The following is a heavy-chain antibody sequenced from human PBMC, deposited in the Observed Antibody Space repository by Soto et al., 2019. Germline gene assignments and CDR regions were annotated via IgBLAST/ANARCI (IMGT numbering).Heavy chain of an antibody. Sequence: GGSLRLSCAASGFTFSSYAMHWVRQAPGKGLEWVAVISYDGSNKYYADSVKGRFTISRDNSKNTLYLQMNSLRAEDTAVYYCARISGSYSAGLEYMGYGMDVWGQGTTVTVSS. CDR3: ARISGSYSAGLEYMGYGMDV. CDR1: GFTFSSYA. CDR2: ISYDGSNK. D-gene: IGHD1-26*01. V-gene: IGHV3-30-3*01. J-gene: IGHJ6*02.